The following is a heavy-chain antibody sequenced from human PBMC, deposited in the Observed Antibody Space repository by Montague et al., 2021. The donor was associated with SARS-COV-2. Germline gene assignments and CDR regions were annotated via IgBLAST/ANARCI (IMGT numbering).Heavy chain of an antibody. CDR3: AGDRGRFWHFDL. J-gene: IGHJ2*01. Sequence: SETLSLTCTVSGGSISSYYWNWIRQSPGKGLEWIGYIYYSGSTKXXPSLKSRVTMLVDTSKRQMSLRLNSVTAADTAVYYCAGDRGRFWHFDLWGRGTPVTVSS. V-gene: IGHV4-59*01. CDR2: IYYSGST. D-gene: IGHD5-12*01. CDR1: GGSISSYY.